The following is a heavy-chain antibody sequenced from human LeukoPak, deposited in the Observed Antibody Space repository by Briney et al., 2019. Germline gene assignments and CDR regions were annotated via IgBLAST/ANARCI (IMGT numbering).Heavy chain of an antibody. J-gene: IGHJ4*02. CDR3: ARAWQWLPLDS. Sequence: PGGSLRLSCAASGFTFSSYAMSWIRQPAGKGLEWIGRIYTSGSTNYNPSLKSRVTMSVDTSKNQFSLKVTSVTTADTAVYYCARAWQWLPLDSWGQGTLVTVSS. D-gene: IGHD6-19*01. V-gene: IGHV4-4*07. CDR1: GFTFSSYA. CDR2: IYTSGST.